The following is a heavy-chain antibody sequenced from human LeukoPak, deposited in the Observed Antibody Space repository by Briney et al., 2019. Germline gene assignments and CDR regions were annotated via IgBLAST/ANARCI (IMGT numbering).Heavy chain of an antibody. CDR1: GGSISSYY. CDR2: IYYSGST. J-gene: IGHJ4*02. V-gene: IGHV4-59*01. CDR3: ARETPVNYLDY. Sequence: SETLSLTCTVSGGSISSYYWSWIRQPPGKGLEWIGYIYYSGSTNYNPSLKSRVTISVDTSKNQFSLKLSSVTAADTAVYYCARETPVNYLDYWGQGTLVTVSS.